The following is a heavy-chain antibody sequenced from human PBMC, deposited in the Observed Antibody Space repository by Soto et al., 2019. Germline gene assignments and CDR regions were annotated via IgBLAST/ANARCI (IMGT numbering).Heavy chain of an antibody. V-gene: IGHV4-38-2*01. Sequence: SETLSLTCAVSGYSISSCYYWGWIRQPPGKGLEWIGSIYHSGSTYYNPSLKSRVTISVDTSKNQFSLKLSSVTTADTAVYYCARATAYGSGSYYYWGQGTLVTVSS. CDR2: IYHSGST. J-gene: IGHJ4*02. CDR3: ARATAYGSGSYYY. CDR1: GYSISSCYY. D-gene: IGHD3-10*01.